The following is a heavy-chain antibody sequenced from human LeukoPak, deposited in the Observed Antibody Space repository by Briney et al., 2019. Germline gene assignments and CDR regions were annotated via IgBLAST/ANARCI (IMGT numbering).Heavy chain of an antibody. Sequence: SETLSLTCTVSGYSISSGYYWGWIRQTPGKGLEWTGSIDHSGSTYYNPSLKSRITISLDTSKNQFSLKLSSVTAADTAVYYCARHQLWLEGGRIDYWGQGTLVTVSS. CDR2: IDHSGST. J-gene: IGHJ4*02. CDR3: ARHQLWLEGGRIDY. D-gene: IGHD5-18*01. CDR1: GYSISSGYY. V-gene: IGHV4-38-2*02.